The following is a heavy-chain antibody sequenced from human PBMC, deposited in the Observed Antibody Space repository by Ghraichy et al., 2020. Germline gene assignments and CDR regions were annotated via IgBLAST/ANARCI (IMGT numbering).Heavy chain of an antibody. V-gene: IGHV4-30-2*01. CDR3: ARGWFDYHHNGYYFVY. J-gene: IGHJ4*02. CDR1: GVHMSTGGYY. D-gene: IGHD3-22*01. CDR2: VSADGNT. Sequence: SQTLSLTCTVSGVHMSTGGYYWRWIRQAQGMGLAWTGYVSADGNTYYNSSLRSRVTISIDRSKNQFSLKLTSLIVADTAVYYCARGWFDYHHNGYYFVYWGQGALVTVTS.